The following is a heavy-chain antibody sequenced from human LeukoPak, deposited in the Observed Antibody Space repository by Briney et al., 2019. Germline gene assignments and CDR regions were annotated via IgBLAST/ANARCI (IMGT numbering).Heavy chain of an antibody. CDR3: ARDLVGTNPDSFDV. J-gene: IGHJ3*01. Sequence: GGSLRLSCAASGFTFSTYSMQWVRQAPGKGLEWVSYISSSRGTIWYADSVKGRFTISRDNAKSSLYLQMNSLRAEDTAVYYCARDLVGTNPDSFDVWSQGTMVTVSS. D-gene: IGHD1-1*01. CDR2: ISSSRGTI. V-gene: IGHV3-48*04. CDR1: GFTFSTYS.